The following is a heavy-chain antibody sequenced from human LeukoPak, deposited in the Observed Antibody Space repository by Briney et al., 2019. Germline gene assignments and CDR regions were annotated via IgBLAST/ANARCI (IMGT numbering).Heavy chain of an antibody. Sequence: PSETLSLTCTVSGGSISSYYWSWIRQPPGKGLEWIGYIYYSGSTNYNPSLKSRVTISVDTSKNQFSLKLTSVTAADTAVYYCARAYDFWNGSLDNWGQGTLVTVSS. D-gene: IGHD3-3*01. V-gene: IGHV4-59*08. CDR1: GGSISSYY. CDR2: IYYSGST. CDR3: ARAYDFWNGSLDN. J-gene: IGHJ4*02.